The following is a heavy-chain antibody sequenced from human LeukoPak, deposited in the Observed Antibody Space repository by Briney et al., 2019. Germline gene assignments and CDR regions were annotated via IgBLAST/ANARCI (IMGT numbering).Heavy chain of an antibody. D-gene: IGHD1-26*01. V-gene: IGHV4-39*01. CDR2: MYYSGST. CDR1: GGSISSSSYY. CDR3: ARHSGSYLKSALHI. Sequence: SETLSLTCTVSGGSISSSSYYWGWIRQPPGKGLEWIGSMYYSGSTYCNPSLKSRVTISVDTSKNQFSLELTSVTAADTAVYYCARHSGSYLKSALHIWGQGTMVTVSS. J-gene: IGHJ3*02.